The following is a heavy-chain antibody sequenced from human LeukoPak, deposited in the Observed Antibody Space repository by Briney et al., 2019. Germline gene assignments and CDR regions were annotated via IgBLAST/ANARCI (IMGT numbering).Heavy chain of an antibody. V-gene: IGHV1-69*13. CDR2: IIPIFGTA. J-gene: IGHJ6*02. CDR3: AVLPRAHDYYYYYGMDV. Sequence: GASVKVSCKASGYTFTSYAISWVRQAPGQGLEWMGGIIPIFGTANYAQKFQGRVTITADESTSTAYMELSSLRSEDTAVYYCAVLPRAHDYYYYYGMDVWGQGTTVPVSS. CDR1: GYTFTSYA.